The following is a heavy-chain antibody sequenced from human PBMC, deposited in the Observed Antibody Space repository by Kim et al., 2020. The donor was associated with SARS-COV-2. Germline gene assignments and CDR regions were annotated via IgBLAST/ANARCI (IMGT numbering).Heavy chain of an antibody. Sequence: GGSLRLSCAASGFTFSSYAMSWVRQAPGKGLEWVSAISGSGGSTYYADSVKGRFTISRDNSKNTLYLQMNSLRAEDTAIYYCAKREAWFGELPPSFDYWGQGTLVTVSS. D-gene: IGHD3-10*01. CDR2: ISGSGGST. CDR3: AKREAWFGELPPSFDY. CDR1: GFTFSSYA. V-gene: IGHV3-23*01. J-gene: IGHJ4*02.